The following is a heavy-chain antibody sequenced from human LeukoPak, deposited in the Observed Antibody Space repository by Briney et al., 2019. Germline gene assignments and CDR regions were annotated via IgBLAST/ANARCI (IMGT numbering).Heavy chain of an antibody. CDR2: ISAYNGNT. J-gene: IGHJ6*02. CDR1: GYTFTSYG. V-gene: IGHV1-18*01. D-gene: IGHD3-16*02. CDR3: ARDGDYDYVWGSYPGDYYYYGMDV. Sequence: ASVKVSCKASGYTFTSYGISWVRQAPGQGLEWMGWISAYNGNTNYAQKLQGRVTMTTDTSTSTAYMELRSLRSDDTAVYYCARDGDYDYVWGSYPGDYYYYGMDVWGQGTTVTVSS.